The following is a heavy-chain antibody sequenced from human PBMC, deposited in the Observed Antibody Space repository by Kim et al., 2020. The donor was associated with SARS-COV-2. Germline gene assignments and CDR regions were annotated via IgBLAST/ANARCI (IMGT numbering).Heavy chain of an antibody. CDR3: ARGRVYYYGMDV. V-gene: IGHV4-34*01. J-gene: IGHJ6*02. CDR1: GGSFSGYY. Sequence: SETLSLTCAVYGGSFSGYYWSWIRQPPGKGLEWIGEINHSGSTNYNPSLKSRVTISVDTSKNQFSLKLSSVTAADTAVYYCARGRVYYYGMDVWGQGTTVTVSS. CDR2: INHSGST.